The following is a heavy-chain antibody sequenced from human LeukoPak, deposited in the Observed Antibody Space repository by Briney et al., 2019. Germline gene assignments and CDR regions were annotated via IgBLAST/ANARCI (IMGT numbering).Heavy chain of an antibody. D-gene: IGHD5-18*01. J-gene: IGHJ4*02. CDR3: ARDEYSYGYEWGYYFDY. CDR1: GFTFSSYW. Sequence: GGSLRLSCAASGFTFSSYWMHWVRQAPGKGLEWVSYISSSGSTIYYADSVKGRFTISRDNAKNSLYLQMNSLRAEDTAVYYCARDEYSYGYEWGYYFDYWGQGTLVTVSS. CDR2: ISSSGSTI. V-gene: IGHV3-48*04.